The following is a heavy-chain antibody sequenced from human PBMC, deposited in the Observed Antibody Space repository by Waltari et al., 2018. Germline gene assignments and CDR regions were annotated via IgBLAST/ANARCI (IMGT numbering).Heavy chain of an antibody. Sequence: QLLESGGGLAQPGGSLRLSCQVSDFTFRTSALHWVGQAPGKGLEWVSTISGNGHSVYYADSIKGRFTISRDNSKNTVFLQMNSLRPEDTALYFCAKGVSLMVVIPQAFDYWGQGTLVTVSS. CDR1: DFTFRTSA. V-gene: IGHV3-23*01. D-gene: IGHD2-21*01. CDR3: AKGVSLMVVIPQAFDY. J-gene: IGHJ4*02. CDR2: ISGNGHSV.